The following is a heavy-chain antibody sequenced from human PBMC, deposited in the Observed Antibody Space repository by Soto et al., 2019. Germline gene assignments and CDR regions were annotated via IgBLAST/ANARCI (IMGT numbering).Heavy chain of an antibody. Sequence: ASVKVSCKVSGYTLTELSMHWVRKAPGKGLEWMGGFDPEDGETIYAQKFQGRVTMTEDTSTDTAYMELGSLRSEDTAVYYCATDQRRYFDWLTPGVGPLPGYGMDVWGQGTTVTVSS. CDR3: ATDQRRYFDWLTPGVGPLPGYGMDV. J-gene: IGHJ6*02. D-gene: IGHD3-9*01. CDR2: FDPEDGET. V-gene: IGHV1-24*01. CDR1: GYTLTELS.